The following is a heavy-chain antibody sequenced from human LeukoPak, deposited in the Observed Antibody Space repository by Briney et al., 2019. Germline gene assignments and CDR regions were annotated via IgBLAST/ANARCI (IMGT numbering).Heavy chain of an antibody. CDR1: GFTFSSHW. J-gene: IGHJ4*02. D-gene: IGHD5-18*01. CDR2: IKKDGSEK. V-gene: IGHV3-7*01. CDR3: ARDLSGIAGYTYGRGIDY. Sequence: GSLRLSCAASGFTFSSHWMSWVRQAPGKGLEWVANIKKDGSEKYYVDAVKGRFTISRDNAKTSLYLQMNSLRAEDTAVYYCARDLSGIAGYTYGRGIDYWGQGTLVTVSS.